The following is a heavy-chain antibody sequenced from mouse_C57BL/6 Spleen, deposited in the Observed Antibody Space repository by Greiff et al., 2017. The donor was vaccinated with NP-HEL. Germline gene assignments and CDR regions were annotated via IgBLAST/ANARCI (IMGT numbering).Heavy chain of an antibody. D-gene: IGHD1-1*01. Sequence: EVHLVESGGGLVKPGGSLKLSCAASGFTFSDYGMHWVRQAPEKGLEWVAYISSGSSTIYYADTVKGRFTISRDNAKNTLFLQMTSLRSEDTAMYYCARNYYGSSPLYAMDYWGQGTSVTVSS. V-gene: IGHV5-17*01. CDR3: ARNYYGSSPLYAMDY. J-gene: IGHJ4*01. CDR1: GFTFSDYG. CDR2: ISSGSSTI.